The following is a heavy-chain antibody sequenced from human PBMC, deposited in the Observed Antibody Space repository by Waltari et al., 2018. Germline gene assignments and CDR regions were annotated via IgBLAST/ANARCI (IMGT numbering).Heavy chain of an antibody. CDR2: IRGGGGRT. V-gene: IGHV3-23*04. J-gene: IGHJ4*02. CDR3: AKVVYGGNSPMIFDY. Sequence: EVQLVESGGGLVQPGGSLRLSCAASGFTFSSYAMSWVRQAPGKGLEWVSAIRGGGGRTYYADSVKGRFTISRDNSKNTLYLQMNSLRAEDTAVYYCAKVVYGGNSPMIFDYWGQGTLVTVSS. CDR1: GFTFSSYA. D-gene: IGHD2-21*02.